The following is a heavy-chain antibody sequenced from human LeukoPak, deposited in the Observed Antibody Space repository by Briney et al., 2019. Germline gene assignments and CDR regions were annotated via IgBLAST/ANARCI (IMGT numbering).Heavy chain of an antibody. J-gene: IGHJ4*02. V-gene: IGHV3-48*03. CDR2: ISSSGSTI. D-gene: IGHD3-22*01. CDR1: GFTFSSYE. Sequence: GGSLRLSCAASGFTFSSYEMNWVRQAPGKGLEWVSYISSSGSTIYYADSVKGRFTISRDNAKNSLYLQMNSLRAEDTAVYYCARYYYDSSGYLYFDYWGQGTLVTVSS. CDR3: ARYYYDSSGYLYFDY.